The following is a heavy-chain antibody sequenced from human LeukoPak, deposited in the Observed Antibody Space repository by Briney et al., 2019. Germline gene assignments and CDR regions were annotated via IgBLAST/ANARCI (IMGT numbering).Heavy chain of an antibody. J-gene: IGHJ4*02. CDR3: ARGLRLVPFDY. Sequence: ASVKVSCKASGYTFTRFAMNWVRQAPGQGLEWMGWINTNTGNPTYAQGFTGRFVFSLDTSVSTAYLQISSLKAEDTAVYYCARGLRLVPFDYWGQGTLATVSS. CDR2: INTNTGNP. D-gene: IGHD6-19*01. CDR1: GYTFTRFA. V-gene: IGHV7-4-1*02.